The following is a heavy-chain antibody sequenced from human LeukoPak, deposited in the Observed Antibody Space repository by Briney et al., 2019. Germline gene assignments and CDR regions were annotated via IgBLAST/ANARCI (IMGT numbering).Heavy chain of an antibody. CDR1: GGSIRSSSYY. D-gene: IGHD3-10*01. CDR3: ARDSHLSGSGSYLGY. Sequence: PSETLSLTCTVSGGSIRSSSYYWGWIRQPAGKGLEWIGRIYTSGSTNYNPSLKSRVTMSVDTSKNQFSLRLSSVTAADTAVYFCARDSHLSGSGSYLGYWGQGTLVTVSS. V-gene: IGHV4-61*02. J-gene: IGHJ4*02. CDR2: IYTSGST.